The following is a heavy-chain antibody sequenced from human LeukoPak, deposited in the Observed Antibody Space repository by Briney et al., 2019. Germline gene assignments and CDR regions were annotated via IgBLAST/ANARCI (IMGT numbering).Heavy chain of an antibody. J-gene: IGHJ4*02. Sequence: SETLSLTCTVSGGSLSTYYWTWIRQPPGKGLEWIGYIYHSRSTNYNPSLKSRVTISVNKTKNQSSLKLSSVTAADTGVYYCARESVRPYFDYWGQGTLVTVSS. V-gene: IGHV4-59*12. D-gene: IGHD2-8*01. CDR2: IYHSRST. CDR1: GGSLSTYY. CDR3: ARESVRPYFDY.